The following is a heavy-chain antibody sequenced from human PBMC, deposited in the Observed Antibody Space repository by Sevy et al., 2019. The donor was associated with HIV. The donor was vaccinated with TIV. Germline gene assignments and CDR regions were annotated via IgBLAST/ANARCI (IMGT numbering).Heavy chain of an antibody. CDR2: IFPADSNT. CDR1: GYSFITYW. CDR3: ARQDYGDSYAFDI. D-gene: IGHD4-17*01. J-gene: IGHJ3*02. V-gene: IGHV5-51*01. Sequence: GESLKISCKGSGYSFITYWIGWVRQMPGKGLEWMGLIFPADSNTRYSPSFQDQVTISADKSISTAYLQWSSLKASDTAMYYCARQDYGDSYAFDICGQGTIGTVSS.